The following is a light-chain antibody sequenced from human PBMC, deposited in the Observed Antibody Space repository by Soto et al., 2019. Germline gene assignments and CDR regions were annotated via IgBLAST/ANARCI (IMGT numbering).Light chain of an antibody. CDR3: QQYDNFRT. J-gene: IGKJ4*01. CDR1: QDISNY. CDR2: DAS. V-gene: IGKV1-33*01. Sequence: DTQMTQSPSSLSASVGDRVTITCQASQDISNYLNWYQQKPGKAPKLLIYDASNLETGVPSRFSGSGSGTDFTFTISSLQPEDIATYYCQQYDNFRTFGGGTKVEIK.